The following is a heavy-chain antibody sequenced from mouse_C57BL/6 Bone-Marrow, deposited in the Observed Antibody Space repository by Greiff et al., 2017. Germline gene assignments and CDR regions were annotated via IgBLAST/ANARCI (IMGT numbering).Heavy chain of an antibody. CDR2: IYPGSGST. Sequence: VQLQQPGAELVKPGASVTMSCKASGYTFTSYWITWVKQRPGQGLEWIGDIYPGSGSTNYNEKLKSKATLTVDTSSSTAYMQLSSLTSEDSAVYYCAYPHYYGSSGDYWGQGTTLTVSS. CDR1: GYTFTSYW. V-gene: IGHV1-55*01. J-gene: IGHJ2*01. D-gene: IGHD1-1*01. CDR3: AYPHYYGSSGDY.